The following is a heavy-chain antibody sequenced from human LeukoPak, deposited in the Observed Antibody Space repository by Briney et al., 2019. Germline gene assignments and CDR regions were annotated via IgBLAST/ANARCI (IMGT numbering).Heavy chain of an antibody. Sequence: GGSLRLSCAASGFTVSSNYMSWVRQAPGKGLEWVSSISSSSSYIYYADSVKGRFTISRDNAKNSLYLQMNSLRAEDTAVYYCAREYYDSSGYSLWGQGTLVTVSS. D-gene: IGHD3-22*01. J-gene: IGHJ4*02. CDR2: ISSSSSYI. CDR3: AREYYDSSGYSL. CDR1: GFTVSSNY. V-gene: IGHV3-21*01.